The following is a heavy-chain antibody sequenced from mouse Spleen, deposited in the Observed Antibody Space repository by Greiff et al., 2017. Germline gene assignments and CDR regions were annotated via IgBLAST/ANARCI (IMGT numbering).Heavy chain of an antibody. CDR3: ARPLIYYYDGSSSWFAY. CDR2: IDPSDSYT. J-gene: IGHJ3*01. D-gene: IGHD1-1*01. V-gene: IGHV1-59*01. CDR1: GYTFTSYW. Sequence: QVQLQQPGAELVRPGTSVKLSCKASGYTFTSYWMHWVKQRPGQGLEWIGVIDPSDSYTNYNQKFKGKATLTVDKSSSTAYMQLSSLTSEDSAVYSCARPLIYYYDGSSSWFAYWGQGTLVTVSA.